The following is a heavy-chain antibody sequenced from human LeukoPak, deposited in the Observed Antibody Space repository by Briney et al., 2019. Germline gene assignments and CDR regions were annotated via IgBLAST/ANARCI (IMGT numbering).Heavy chain of an antibody. J-gene: IGHJ5*02. V-gene: IGHV4-34*01. Sequence: SETLSLTCAVYGGSFSGYYWSWIRQPPGKGLEWIGEINHSGSTNYNPSLKSRVTISVDTSKNQSSLKLSSVTAADTAVYYCARGRTYSSSRWFDPWGQGTLVTVSS. D-gene: IGHD6-13*01. CDR1: GGSFSGYY. CDR2: INHSGST. CDR3: ARGRTYSSSRWFDP.